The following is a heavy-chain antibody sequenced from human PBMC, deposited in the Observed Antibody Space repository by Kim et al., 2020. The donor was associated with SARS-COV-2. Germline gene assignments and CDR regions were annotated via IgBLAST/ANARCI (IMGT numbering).Heavy chain of an antibody. J-gene: IGHJ5*02. D-gene: IGHD6-13*01. Sequence: ARKFQGRITMTGDTSTATAYMELSSLRSEDTAVYYCATSAAAGRLYWFDPWGQGTLVTVSS. CDR3: ATSAAAGRLYWFDP. V-gene: IGHV1-24*01.